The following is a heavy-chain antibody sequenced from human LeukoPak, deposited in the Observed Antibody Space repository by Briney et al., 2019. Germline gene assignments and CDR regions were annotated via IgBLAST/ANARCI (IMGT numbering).Heavy chain of an antibody. CDR1: GFTFSCYS. CDR3: AKEPAYSGYSGY. CDR2: ISSGSTDI. D-gene: IGHD5-12*01. V-gene: IGHV3-21*04. J-gene: IGHJ4*02. Sequence: GGSLRLSCAASGFTFSCYSMNWVRQAPGKGLEWVSSISSGSTDIYYADSVKGRFTISRDNSKNSLYQQMNSLRAEDTAVYYCAKEPAYSGYSGYWGQGTLVTVSS.